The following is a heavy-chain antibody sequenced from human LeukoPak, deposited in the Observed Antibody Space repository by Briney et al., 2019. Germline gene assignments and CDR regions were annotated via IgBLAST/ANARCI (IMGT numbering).Heavy chain of an antibody. V-gene: IGHV3-21*01. Sequence: GGSLRLSCAASGFSFSAYNINWVRQAPGKGLEWVSCISPSGDHRYYADSVRGRFTISRDNAKNSLYLQMNSLRAEDTAVYYCARETVRNYFDYWGQGTLVTVSS. CDR2: ISPSGDHR. D-gene: IGHD4-17*01. J-gene: IGHJ4*02. CDR3: ARETVRNYFDY. CDR1: GFSFSAYN.